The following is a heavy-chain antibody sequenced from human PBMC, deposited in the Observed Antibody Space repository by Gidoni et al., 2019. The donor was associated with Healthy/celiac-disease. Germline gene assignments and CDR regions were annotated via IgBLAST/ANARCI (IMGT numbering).Heavy chain of an antibody. Sequence: STYHNPSLKSRVTISVDTSKNQFSLKLSSVTAADTAVYYCARHVDIVVVVAATLWFDPWGQGTLVTVSS. V-gene: IGHV4-39*01. CDR3: ARHVDIVVVVAATLWFDP. J-gene: IGHJ5*02. CDR2: ST. D-gene: IGHD2-15*01.